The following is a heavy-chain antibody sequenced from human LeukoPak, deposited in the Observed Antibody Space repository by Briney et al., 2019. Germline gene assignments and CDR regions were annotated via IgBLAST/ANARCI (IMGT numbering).Heavy chain of an antibody. J-gene: IGHJ4*02. D-gene: IGHD6-13*01. V-gene: IGHV4-4*07. CDR2: IYTSGST. CDR3: AREGRIRAAAGTFGY. Sequence: SETLSLTCTVSGGSISSYYWSWIRQPAGKGLEWIGRIYTSGSTNYNPSLKSRVTMSVDTSRNQFSLKLSSVTAADTAVYYCAREGRIRAAAGTFGYWGQGTLVTVSS. CDR1: GGSISSYY.